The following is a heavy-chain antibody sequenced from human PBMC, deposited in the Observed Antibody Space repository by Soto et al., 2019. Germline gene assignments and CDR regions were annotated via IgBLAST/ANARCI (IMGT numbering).Heavy chain of an antibody. V-gene: IGHV1-69*02. D-gene: IGHD2-15*01. CDR3: AKRDGNVAFDI. CDR2: IIPILGIA. CDR1: GGTFSSYT. J-gene: IGHJ3*02. Sequence: ASVKVSCKASGGTFSSYTISWVRQAPGQGLEWMGRIIPILGIANYAQKFQGRVTITADKSTSTAYMELSSLRSEDKAVYYFAKRDGNVAFDIWCQAIMVTVS.